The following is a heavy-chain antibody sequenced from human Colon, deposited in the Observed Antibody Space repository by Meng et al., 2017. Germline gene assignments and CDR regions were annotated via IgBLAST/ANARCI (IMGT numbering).Heavy chain of an antibody. V-gene: IGHV4-61*08. CDR1: GGSVSSGDYY. CDR3: ARVNGDFDEAWFNP. J-gene: IGHJ5*02. D-gene: IGHD2-21*02. Sequence: QGQLQELGPGLVRPSETLSLTCTVSGGSVSSGDYYWSWIRQPPGKGLEWLGYVYYTGNTNYNPSLKNRVTISLDTSNNQFSLKLTSMTAADAAIYYCARVNGDFDEAWFNPWGQGTLVTVSS. CDR2: VYYTGNT.